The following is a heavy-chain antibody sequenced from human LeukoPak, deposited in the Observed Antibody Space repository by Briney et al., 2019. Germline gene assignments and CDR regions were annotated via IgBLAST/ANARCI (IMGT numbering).Heavy chain of an antibody. CDR2: IIPIFVIA. CDR3: ARDVQDVDCSSTSCQGDY. V-gene: IGHV1-69*04. D-gene: IGHD2-2*01. J-gene: IGHJ4*02. Sequence: GASVKVSCKASGGTFSSYAISWVRQAPGQGLEWMGRIIPIFVIANYAQKFQGRVTITADKSTSTAYMELSSLRSEDTAVYYCARDVQDVDCSSTSCQGDYWGQGTLVTVSS. CDR1: GGTFSSYA.